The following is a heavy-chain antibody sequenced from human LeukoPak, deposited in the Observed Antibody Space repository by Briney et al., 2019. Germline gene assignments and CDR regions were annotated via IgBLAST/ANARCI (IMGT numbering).Heavy chain of an antibody. CDR2: IIPIFGTA. Sequence: SVKVSCKASGGTFSSYAISWVRQAPGQGLEWMRRIIPIFGTANYAQKFQGRVTITTDESTSTAYMELSSLRSEDTAVYYCARDTPYYYDSSGSEYFDLWGRGTLVTVSS. D-gene: IGHD3-22*01. CDR1: GGTFSSYA. CDR3: ARDTPYYYDSSGSEYFDL. J-gene: IGHJ2*01. V-gene: IGHV1-69*05.